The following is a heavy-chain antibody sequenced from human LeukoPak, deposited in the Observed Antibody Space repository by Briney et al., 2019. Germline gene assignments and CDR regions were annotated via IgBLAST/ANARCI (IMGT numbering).Heavy chain of an antibody. V-gene: IGHV3-66*03. J-gene: IGHJ5*02. CDR2: IRDSGEA. CDR1: GFRVSDYY. Sequence: SGGSLRLSCAVSGFRVSDYYMSWVRQAPGKGLEWVGLIRDSGEAFYADFVRGRFAISRDESENTLYLQMNSLRVEDTAVYFCARDRAALQDWVEFDPWGQGTPVIVSS. D-gene: IGHD3/OR15-3a*01. CDR3: ARDRAALQDWVEFDP.